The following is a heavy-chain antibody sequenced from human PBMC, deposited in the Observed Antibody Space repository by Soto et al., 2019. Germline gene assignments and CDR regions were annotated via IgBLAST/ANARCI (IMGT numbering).Heavy chain of an antibody. CDR1: GDSIRRSTYY. D-gene: IGHD1-20*01. V-gene: IGHV4-31*03. CDR2: IYYSGST. CDR3: ARFIPGTGSDY. J-gene: IGHJ4*02. Sequence: PSETLSLTCTVSGDSIRRSTYYWGWIRQPPGKGLEWIGYIYYSGSTYYNPSLKSRVTISVDTSKNQFSLKLSSVTAADTAVYYCARFIPGTGSDYWGQGTLVTVSS.